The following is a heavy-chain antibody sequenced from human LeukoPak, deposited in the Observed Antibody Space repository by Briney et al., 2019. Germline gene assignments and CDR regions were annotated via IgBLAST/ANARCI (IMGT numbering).Heavy chain of an antibody. V-gene: IGHV3-74*01. D-gene: IGHD3-22*01. Sequence: QPGGSLRLSCAASGFTFSNYWMHWVRQAPGKGLVWVSRISSDGSTTTYAGSVKGRFTISRDNAKNTMYLQMNSLRAEDTAVYYCAKAYYYDSSGYLDTFDYWGQGTLVTVSS. J-gene: IGHJ4*02. CDR2: ISSDGSTT. CDR1: GFTFSNYW. CDR3: AKAYYYDSSGYLDTFDY.